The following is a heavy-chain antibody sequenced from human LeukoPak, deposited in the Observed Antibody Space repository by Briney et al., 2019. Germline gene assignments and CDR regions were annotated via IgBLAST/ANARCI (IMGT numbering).Heavy chain of an antibody. D-gene: IGHD2-8*01. Sequence: GGSLRLSCAASGFTFSRYYMSWVRQAPGKGLEWLANIKGDGNQKNYMDSVKGRFVISRDNAKNLLYLQMNSLKAEDTAVYYCMTNCGGDCWGQGTLVTVSS. CDR1: GFTFSRYY. CDR2: IKGDGNQK. CDR3: MTNCGGDC. J-gene: IGHJ4*02. V-gene: IGHV3-7*01.